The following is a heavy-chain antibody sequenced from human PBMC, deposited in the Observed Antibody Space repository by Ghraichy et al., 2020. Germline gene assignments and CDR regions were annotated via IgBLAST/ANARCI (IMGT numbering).Heavy chain of an antibody. CDR1: GGSISSGGYY. J-gene: IGHJ6*02. V-gene: IGHV4-31*03. D-gene: IGHD3-3*01. Sequence: TLSLTCTVSGGSISSGGYYWSWIRQHPGKGLEWIGYIYYSGSTSNNPSLKSRVTISVDTSKNQFSLKLSSVTGADTAMYYCARRSGYIVGGMDVWGQGTTVTVSS. CDR3: ARRSGYIVGGMDV. CDR2: IYYSGST.